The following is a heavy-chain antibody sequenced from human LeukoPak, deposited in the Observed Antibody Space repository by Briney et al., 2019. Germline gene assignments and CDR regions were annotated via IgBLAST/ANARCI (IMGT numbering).Heavy chain of an antibody. D-gene: IGHD1-26*01. J-gene: IGHJ4*02. V-gene: IGHV4-34*01. CDR1: GGSFSGYY. CDR2: INHSGST. CDR3: ARDLHLLYSGSYFFDY. Sequence: PSETLSLTCAVYGGSFSGYYWSWIRQPPGKGLEWIGEINHSGSTNYNPSLKSRVTISVDTSKNQFSLKLSSVTAADTAVYYCARDLHLLYSGSYFFDYWGQGTLVTVSS.